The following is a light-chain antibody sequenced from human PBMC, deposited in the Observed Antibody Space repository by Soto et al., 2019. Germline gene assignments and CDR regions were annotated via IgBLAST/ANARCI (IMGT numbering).Light chain of an antibody. J-gene: IGKJ2*01. CDR3: QQYGKSARFT. Sequence: EIVLTQSPGTLSLSPGGRATLSCRASQSVSSSCLAWYQQKPGQAPSLLIYGASNWATGIPDRFSGGGSGTDFTLTISRLEPEDFAVYYCQQYGKSARFTFGQGTKLEIK. CDR2: GAS. V-gene: IGKV3-20*01. CDR1: QSVSSSC.